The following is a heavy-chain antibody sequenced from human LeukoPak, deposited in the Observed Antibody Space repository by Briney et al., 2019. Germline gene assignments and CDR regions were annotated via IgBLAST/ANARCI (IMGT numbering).Heavy chain of an antibody. CDR1: GFTFSIYP. V-gene: IGHV3-64*01. CDR3: VREGYGVGGAYDY. D-gene: IGHD3-3*01. Sequence: GGSLRLSCAASGFTFSIYPMHWVRQAPGKGLEHVSVINTNGQTSDYANSVKGRFTISRDNSKNTLYLQMGRLRPEDMAVYYCVREGYGVGGAYDYWGQGTLVTVSS. J-gene: IGHJ4*02. CDR2: INTNGQTS.